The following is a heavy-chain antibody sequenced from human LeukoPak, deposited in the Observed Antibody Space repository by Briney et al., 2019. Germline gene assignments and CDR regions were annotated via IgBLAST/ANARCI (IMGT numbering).Heavy chain of an antibody. V-gene: IGHV3-33*01. CDR2: IWYDGSNK. Sequence: GGSLRLSCAASGFTFSSYGMHWVRQAPGKGLEWVAVIWYDGSNKYYADSVKGRFTISRDNSKNTLYLQMNNLRAEDTAVYYCARGPYSGYDHPDYWGQGTLVTVSS. J-gene: IGHJ4*02. CDR1: GFTFSSYG. D-gene: IGHD5-12*01. CDR3: ARGPYSGYDHPDY.